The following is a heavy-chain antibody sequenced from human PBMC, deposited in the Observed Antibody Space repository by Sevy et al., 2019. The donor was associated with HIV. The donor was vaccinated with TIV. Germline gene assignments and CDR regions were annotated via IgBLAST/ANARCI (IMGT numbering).Heavy chain of an antibody. D-gene: IGHD3-10*01. CDR3: AKDYSAGITFVRGAYRARGDYFDY. CDR2: ISYDEAHK. V-gene: IGHV3-30*18. Sequence: GGSLRLSCVTSGFTFRTSGMHWVRQSPGKGLEWVAIISYDEAHKNYADSVRGRFSISKDNSNNTLYLQMSSLKTGDTAVYYCAKDYSAGITFVRGAYRARGDYFDYWGQGTHVTVSS. CDR1: GFTFRTSG. J-gene: IGHJ4*02.